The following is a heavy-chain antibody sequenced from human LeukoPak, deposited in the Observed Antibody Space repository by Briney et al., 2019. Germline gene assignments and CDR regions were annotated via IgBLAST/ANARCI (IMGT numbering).Heavy chain of an antibody. CDR3: ARASIVVPAAIFRLDY. CDR1: GYTSTSYY. V-gene: IGHV1-46*01. J-gene: IGHJ4*02. CDR2: INPGGGST. D-gene: IGHD2-2*01. Sequence: ASVKVSCKASGYTSTSYYMHWVRQAPGQGLEWMGIINPGGGSTSYAQKFQGRVTMTRDTSTSTVYMELSSLRSEDTAVYYCARASIVVPAAIFRLDYWGQGTLVTVSS.